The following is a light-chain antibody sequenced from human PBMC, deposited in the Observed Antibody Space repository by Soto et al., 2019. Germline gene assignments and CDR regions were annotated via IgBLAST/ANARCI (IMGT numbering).Light chain of an antibody. V-gene: IGKV3-20*01. Sequence: EIVLTQSPGTLSLSPGERATLSCRASQRIASNYLAWYQQERGQAPRLLIYGASTRATGIPARFSGSGSGTDFTLTISRLEHEDFAVYYCQQYADSPRTFGQGTKVEIK. CDR1: QRIASNY. CDR3: QQYADSPRT. J-gene: IGKJ1*01. CDR2: GAS.